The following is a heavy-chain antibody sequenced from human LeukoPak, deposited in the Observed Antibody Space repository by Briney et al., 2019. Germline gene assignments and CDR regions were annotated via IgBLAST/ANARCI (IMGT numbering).Heavy chain of an antibody. Sequence: SETLSLTCTVSGGSISSSSYYWGWIRQPPGKGLEWIGSIYYSGSTYYNPSLKSRVTISVDTSKNQFSLKLSSVTAADTAVYYCARTDYGSGSYYNVVSYFDYWGQGTLVTVSS. D-gene: IGHD3-10*01. J-gene: IGHJ4*02. CDR1: GGSISSSSYY. V-gene: IGHV4-39*01. CDR3: ARTDYGSGSYYNVVSYFDY. CDR2: IYYSGST.